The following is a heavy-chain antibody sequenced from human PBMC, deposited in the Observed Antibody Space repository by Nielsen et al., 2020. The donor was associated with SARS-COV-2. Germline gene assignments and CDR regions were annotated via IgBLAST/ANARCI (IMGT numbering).Heavy chain of an antibody. CDR3: ARQRGGSSGPLVYYYKDV. D-gene: IGHD6-19*01. CDR2: IDPSDSYT. J-gene: IGHJ6*03. Sequence: GESLKISCKGSGYSFTSYWISWVRQMPGKGLEWMGRIDPSDSYTNYSPSFQGHVTISADKSISTAYLQWGSQKASDTAMYYCARQRGGSSGPLVYYYKDVWGKGTTVTVSS. CDR1: GYSFTSYW. V-gene: IGHV5-10-1*01.